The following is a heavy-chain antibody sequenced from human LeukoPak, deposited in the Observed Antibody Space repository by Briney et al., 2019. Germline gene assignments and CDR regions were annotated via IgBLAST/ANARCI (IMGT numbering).Heavy chain of an antibody. CDR1: GFTFSGYG. D-gene: IGHD2-15*01. J-gene: IGHJ4*02. Sequence: GGSLRLSCAASGFTFSGYGMPWVRQAPGKGLEWVADISYDGSDKYYADSVKGRFTISRDNAKNTLYLQMNSLRAEHTAVYYCAIGGGYFRGGSGYAGYYFVYWGQGTLVSVSS. CDR3: AIGGGYFRGGSGYAGYYFVY. V-gene: IGHV3-30*03. CDR2: ISYDGSDK.